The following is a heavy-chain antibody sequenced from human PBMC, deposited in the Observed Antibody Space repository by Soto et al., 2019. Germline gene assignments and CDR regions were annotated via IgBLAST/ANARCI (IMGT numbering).Heavy chain of an antibody. CDR1: GFTFSSSG. J-gene: IGHJ6*02. CDR2: ISYDGSNK. D-gene: IGHD6-6*01. V-gene: IGHV3-30*18. Sequence: PGGSLRLSCAASGFTFSSSGMHRVRQVPGEGLEWVAVISYDGSNKYYADSVKGRFTISRDNSKNTLFLQMNSLRGEDTAVYYCAKESYSSSSYYYGMDVWGQGTTVTVSS. CDR3: AKESYSSSSYYYGMDV.